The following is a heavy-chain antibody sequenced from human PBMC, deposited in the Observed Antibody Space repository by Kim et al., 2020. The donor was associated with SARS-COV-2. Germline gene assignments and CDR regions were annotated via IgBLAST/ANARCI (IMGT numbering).Heavy chain of an antibody. D-gene: IGHD3-16*01. V-gene: IGHV7-4-1*02. CDR1: ENILNSYA. J-gene: IGHJ4*02. CDR2: INTNTGSP. Sequence: ASVKVSCKTSENILNSYAINWVRQAPGQGLEWLGYINTNTGSPTYAQDFTGQFVFALDTSVSTAFLQFTSLRAEDTAVYYCARQGGATPPLDSWGQGTLVTVSS. CDR3: ARQGGATPPLDS.